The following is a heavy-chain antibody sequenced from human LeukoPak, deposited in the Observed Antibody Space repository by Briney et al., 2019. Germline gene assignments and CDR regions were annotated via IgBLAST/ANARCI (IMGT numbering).Heavy chain of an antibody. CDR3: TTDPGPLWFGELSSNFDY. CDR2: IKSKTDGGTT. D-gene: IGHD3-10*01. Sequence: PGGSLRLSCAASGFTFSNAWMSWVRQAPGKGLEWVGRIKSKTDGGTTDYAAPVKGRFTISRDDSKNTLYLQMNSLKTEDTAVYYCTTDPGPLWFGELSSNFDYWGQGTLVTVSS. V-gene: IGHV3-15*01. J-gene: IGHJ4*02. CDR1: GFTFSNAW.